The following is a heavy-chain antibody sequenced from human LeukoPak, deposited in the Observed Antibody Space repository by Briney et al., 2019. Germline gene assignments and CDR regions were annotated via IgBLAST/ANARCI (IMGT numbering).Heavy chain of an antibody. Sequence: SETLSLTCTVSGSSISSSSYYWGWIRQPPGKGLEWIGSTYYSGSTYYNPSLKSRVTISVDTSKNQFSLKLSSVTAADTAVYYCARASIAAAGTPFDYWGQGTLVTVSS. CDR2: TYYSGST. CDR3: ARASIAAAGTPFDY. D-gene: IGHD6-13*01. V-gene: IGHV4-39*07. J-gene: IGHJ4*02. CDR1: GSSISSSSYY.